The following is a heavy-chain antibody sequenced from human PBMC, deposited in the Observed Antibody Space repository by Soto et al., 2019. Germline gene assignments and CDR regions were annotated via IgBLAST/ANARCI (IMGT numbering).Heavy chain of an antibody. D-gene: IGHD2-15*01. CDR2: ISGSGGST. V-gene: IGHV3-23*01. CDR1: GFTFSSYA. J-gene: IGHJ4*02. CDR3: AKEGYCSGGSCSGFDY. Sequence: GGSLRLSCAASGFTFSSYAMSWVRQAPGKGLEWVSAISGSGGSTYYADSVKGRFTISRDNSKNTLYLQMNSLRAEDTAVYYCAKEGYCSGGSCSGFDYWGQGTLVTVPQ.